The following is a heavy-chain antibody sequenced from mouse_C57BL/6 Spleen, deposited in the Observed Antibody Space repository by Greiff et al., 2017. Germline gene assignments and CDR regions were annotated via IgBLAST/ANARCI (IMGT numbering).Heavy chain of an antibody. V-gene: IGHV5-9*01. Sequence: EVQVVESGGGLVKPGGSLKLSCAASGFTFSSYTMSWVRQTPEKRLEWVATISGGGGNTYYPDSVKGRFTISRDNAKNTLYLQMSSLRSEDTALYYCARQGSSGYVSAYWGQGTLGTVSA. J-gene: IGHJ3*01. CDR2: ISGGGGNT. D-gene: IGHD3-2*02. CDR1: GFTFSSYT. CDR3: ARQGSSGYVSAY.